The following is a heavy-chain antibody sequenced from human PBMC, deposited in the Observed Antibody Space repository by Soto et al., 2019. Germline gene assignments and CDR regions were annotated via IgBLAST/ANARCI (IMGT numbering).Heavy chain of an antibody. CDR2: IYYSVST. Sequence: QLQLQESGPGLVKPSETLSLTCSVSGGSINSSSYFWGWVRQPPGKGLEWIGSIYYSVSTYYNQSLRSRVTMSVDTSKNQFSLKLSSVTAADTAVFYCARHYSSGSRNWFDPWGQGTLVTVSS. J-gene: IGHJ5*02. V-gene: IGHV4-39*01. D-gene: IGHD6-19*01. CDR1: GGSINSSSYF. CDR3: ARHYSSGSRNWFDP.